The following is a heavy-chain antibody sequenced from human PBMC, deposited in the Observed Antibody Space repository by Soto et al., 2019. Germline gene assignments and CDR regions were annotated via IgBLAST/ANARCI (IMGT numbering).Heavy chain of an antibody. CDR3: ARVEDSGSYYFDY. CDR1: GFTFSDHY. CDR2: TRNKANSYTT. V-gene: IGHV3-72*01. D-gene: IGHD1-26*01. J-gene: IGHJ4*02. Sequence: PGGSLRLSCAASGFTFSDHYMDWVRQAPGKGLEWVGRTRNKANSYTTEYAASVKGRFTISRDDSKNSLYLQMNSLKTEDTAVYYCARVEDSGSYYFDYWGQGTLVTVSS.